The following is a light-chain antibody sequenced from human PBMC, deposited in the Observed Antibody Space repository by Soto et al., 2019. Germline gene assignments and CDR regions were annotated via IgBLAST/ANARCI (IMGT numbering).Light chain of an antibody. CDR2: GAS. CDR3: QQYNNWPPWT. V-gene: IGKV3-15*01. Sequence: EIVMTQSPATLSVSPGERATLSCRASQSVSSNVAWYQQKPGQAPRLLIYGASTRATGIPARFSGSGSGKEFTLTFSSLQSEDFAVYYCQQYNNWPPWTFGQGTKVEIK. J-gene: IGKJ1*01. CDR1: QSVSSN.